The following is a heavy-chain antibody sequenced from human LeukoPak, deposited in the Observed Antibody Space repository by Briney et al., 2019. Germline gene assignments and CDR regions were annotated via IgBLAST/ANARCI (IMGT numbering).Heavy chain of an antibody. D-gene: IGHD2-15*01. V-gene: IGHV3-30*04. CDR3: ARDAIVVVVAANEYNWFDP. CDR2: ISYDGSNK. Sequence: GGSLRLSCAASGFTFSSYAMHWVRQAPGKGLEWVAVISYDGSNKYYADSVKGRFIISRDNSKNTLYLQMNSLRAEDTAVYYCARDAIVVVVAANEYNWFDPWGQGTLVTVSS. J-gene: IGHJ5*02. CDR1: GFTFSSYA.